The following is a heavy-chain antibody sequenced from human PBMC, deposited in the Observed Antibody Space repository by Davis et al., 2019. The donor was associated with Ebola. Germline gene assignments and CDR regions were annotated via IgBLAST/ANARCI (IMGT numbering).Heavy chain of an antibody. CDR1: W. CDR2: IYHSGST. CDR3: AGRLRSFDY. Sequence: WIGRVRQPPGKGLEWIGEIYHSGSTNYNPSLKSRVTISVDKSKNQFSLKLSSVTAADTAVYYCAGRLRSFDYWGQGTLVTVSS. D-gene: IGHD3-16*01. V-gene: IGHV4/OR15-8*01. J-gene: IGHJ4*02.